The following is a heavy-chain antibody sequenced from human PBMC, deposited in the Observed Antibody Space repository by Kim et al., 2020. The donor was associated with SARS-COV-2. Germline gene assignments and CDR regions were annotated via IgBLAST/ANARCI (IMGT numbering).Heavy chain of an antibody. J-gene: IGHJ4*02. V-gene: IGHV4-59*01. Sequence: SETLSLTCTVSGGSISGYYWSWIRQPPVKGLEWIGYIYYSGSTNYNSSLKSRVTISVDTSKNQFSLKLSSVTAADTAVYYCARSPGYYFDYWGQGTLVTVSS. CDR2: IYYSGST. CDR3: ARSPGYYFDY. CDR1: GGSISGYY. D-gene: IGHD3-10*01.